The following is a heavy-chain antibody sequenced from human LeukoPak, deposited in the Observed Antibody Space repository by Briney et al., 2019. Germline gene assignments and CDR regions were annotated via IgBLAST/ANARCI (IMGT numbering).Heavy chain of an antibody. V-gene: IGHV4-39*07. CDR3: ARDMLVGDFWSGYYTGWFDP. Sequence: SETLSLTCTVSGGSISSSSYYCGWIRQPPGKGLEWIGSICYSGSTYYNPSLKSRVTISVDTSKNQFSLKLSSVTAADTAVYYCARDMLVGDFWSGYYTGWFDPWGQGTLVTVSS. J-gene: IGHJ5*02. CDR1: GGSISSSSYY. CDR2: ICYSGST. D-gene: IGHD3-3*01.